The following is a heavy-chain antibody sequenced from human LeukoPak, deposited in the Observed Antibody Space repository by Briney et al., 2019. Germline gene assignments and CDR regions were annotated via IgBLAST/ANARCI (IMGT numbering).Heavy chain of an antibody. CDR3: ARDRSSSSSGNGFDY. Sequence: ASVQVSCKASGYTFTGYYMHWVRQAPGQGLEWMGWINPNSGGTKYAQKFQGRVTMTRDTSISTAYMELSRLRSDDTAVYYCARDRSSSSSGNGFDYWGQGTLVTVSS. V-gene: IGHV1-2*02. J-gene: IGHJ4*02. CDR2: INPNSGGT. D-gene: IGHD6-6*01. CDR1: GYTFTGYY.